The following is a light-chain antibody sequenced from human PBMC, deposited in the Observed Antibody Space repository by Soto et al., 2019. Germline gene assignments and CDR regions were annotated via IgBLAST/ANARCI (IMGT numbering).Light chain of an antibody. CDR1: SSDVGGYDY. Sequence: QSVLTQPRSVSGSPGQSVTISCTGTSSDVGGYDYVSWYQHHPGNAPKLIIYDVSNRPSGVPDRFSGSKSGNTASLTISGLQAEDECDYYCCSYAGDYTSIFGGGTKVTVL. V-gene: IGLV2-11*01. CDR2: DVS. J-gene: IGLJ2*01. CDR3: CSYAGDYTSI.